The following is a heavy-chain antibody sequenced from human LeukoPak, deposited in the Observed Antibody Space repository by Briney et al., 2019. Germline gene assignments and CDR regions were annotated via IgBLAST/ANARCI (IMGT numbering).Heavy chain of an antibody. CDR1: GFTFSSYG. D-gene: IGHD3-10*01. CDR2: ISYDGSNK. V-gene: IGHV3-30*18. CDR3: AKGHYYGSGPMGVVDP. Sequence: GGSLRLSCAASGFTFSSYGMHWVRQAPGKGLEWVAVISYDGSNKYYADSVKGRFTISRDNSKNTLYLQMNSLRAEDTAVYYCAKGHYYGSGPMGVVDPWGQGTLVTVSS. J-gene: IGHJ5*02.